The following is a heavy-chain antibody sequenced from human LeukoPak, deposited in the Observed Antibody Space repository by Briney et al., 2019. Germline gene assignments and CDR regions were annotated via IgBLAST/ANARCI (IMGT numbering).Heavy chain of an antibody. J-gene: IGHJ4*02. CDR2: ISGTGGT. V-gene: IGHV3-23*01. CDR1: GFIFSGYA. CDR3: SKSPGGWSNFDY. D-gene: IGHD6-19*01. Sequence: PGGSLSFTCAASGFIFSGYAMSWVRQAPGKGLEWLSAISGTGGTYYADSVKGRFSIPRDNSKNTLYLQMNSLRAEDTAVYYCSKSPGGWSNFDYWGQGSVVTVSS.